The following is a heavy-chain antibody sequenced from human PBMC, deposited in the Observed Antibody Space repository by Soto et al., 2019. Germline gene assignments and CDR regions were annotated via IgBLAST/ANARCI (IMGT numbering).Heavy chain of an antibody. V-gene: IGHV1-3*01. J-gene: IGHJ6*02. CDR2: INGGNGYT. CDR1: GYTFTSNA. D-gene: IGHD3-9*01. Sequence: GASVKVSCKASGYTFTSNAIHWVRQAPGQELEWMGWINGGNGYTKYSRNFQDRVTLTRDTSASTAYMELSSLRSEDTAVYYCAAARDILTRLASAHVANYGMDVWGQGTTVTVSS. CDR3: AAARDILTRLASAHVANYGMDV.